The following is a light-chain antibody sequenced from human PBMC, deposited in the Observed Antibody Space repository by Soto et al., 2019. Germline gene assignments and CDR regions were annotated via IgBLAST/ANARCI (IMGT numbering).Light chain of an antibody. CDR1: QSVNSR. CDR2: GAS. J-gene: IGKJ5*01. CDR3: QHYGRSPIT. V-gene: IGKV3-20*01. Sequence: EIVMTQSPATLYVSPGERATLSCRASQSVNSRLAWYQHKPGQAPRLLISGASSRATGIPDRFSGSGSATDFTLTISRLEPEDFALYYCQHYGRSPITFGQGTRLEIK.